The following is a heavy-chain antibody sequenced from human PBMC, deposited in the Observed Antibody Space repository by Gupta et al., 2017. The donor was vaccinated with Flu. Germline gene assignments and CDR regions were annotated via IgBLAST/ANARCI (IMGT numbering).Heavy chain of an antibody. V-gene: IGHV1-46*03. CDR2: INHSDEST. CDR3: ARGICSGGSCYADY. D-gene: IGHD2-15*01. Sequence: RQAPGQGPEWMGIINHSDESTSYAQRFQGRVNMTRGKSTSTFYSDLRSLRSEDTAVYYGARGICSGGSCYADYWGQVTVVTVSS. J-gene: IGHJ4*02.